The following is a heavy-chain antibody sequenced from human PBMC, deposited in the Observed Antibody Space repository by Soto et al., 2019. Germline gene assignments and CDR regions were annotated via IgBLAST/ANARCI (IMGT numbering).Heavy chain of an antibody. V-gene: IGHV3-21*01. CDR2: SSSSSSYI. CDR1: GFTFSSYS. Sequence: EVQLVESGGGLVKPGGSLRLSCAASGFTFSSYSMNWVRQAPGKGLEWVSSSSSSSSYIYYADSVKGRFTISRDNAKNSLYLQMNSLRAEDTAVYYCARDTLVGATPFDYWGQGTLVTVSS. D-gene: IGHD1-26*01. J-gene: IGHJ4*02. CDR3: ARDTLVGATPFDY.